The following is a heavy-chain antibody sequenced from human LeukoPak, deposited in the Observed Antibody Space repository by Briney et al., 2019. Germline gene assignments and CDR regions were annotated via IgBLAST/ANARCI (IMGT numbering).Heavy chain of an antibody. Sequence: PSETLSLTCTVSGGSISSYYWSWIRQPPGKGLEWIGYIYYSGSTNYNPSLKSRVTTSVDTSKNQFSLKLSSVTAADTAVYYCASSIGDSSGYFSLDYWGQGTLVTVSS. CDR2: IYYSGST. D-gene: IGHD3-22*01. CDR1: GGSISSYY. CDR3: ASSIGDSSGYFSLDY. V-gene: IGHV4-59*12. J-gene: IGHJ4*02.